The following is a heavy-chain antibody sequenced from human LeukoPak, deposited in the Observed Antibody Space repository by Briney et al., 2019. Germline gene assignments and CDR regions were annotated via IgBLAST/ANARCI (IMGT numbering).Heavy chain of an antibody. CDR2: ISSSGSTI. V-gene: IGHV3-48*04. D-gene: IGHD6-13*01. CDR3: ARGGVRRAAAFDY. J-gene: IGHJ4*02. Sequence: GGSLRLSCAASGFTFSSYSMNWVRQAPGKGLEWVSYISSSGSTIYYADSVKGRFTISRDNAKNSLYLQMNSLRAEDTAVYYCARGGVRRAAAFDYWGQGTLVTVSS. CDR1: GFTFSSYS.